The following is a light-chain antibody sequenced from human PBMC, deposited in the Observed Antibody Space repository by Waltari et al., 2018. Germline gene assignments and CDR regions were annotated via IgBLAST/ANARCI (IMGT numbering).Light chain of an antibody. J-gene: IGLJ1*01. V-gene: IGLV2-14*03. Sequence: QSALTQPASVSGSPGQSVTISCIGTSNDVGGYDHVSWYQQHPGKAPQLMIYDVNKRPSGFSKRFSGSQSGNTASLTISGLQAEDEADYYCSSYTSINTYVFGSGTKVTVL. CDR1: SNDVGGYDH. CDR2: DVN. CDR3: SSYTSINTYV.